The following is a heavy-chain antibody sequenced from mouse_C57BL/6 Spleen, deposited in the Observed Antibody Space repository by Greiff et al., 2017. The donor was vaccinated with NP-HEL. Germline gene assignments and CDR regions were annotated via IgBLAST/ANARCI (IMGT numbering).Heavy chain of an antibody. Sequence: EVKLVESEGGLVQPGSSMKLSCTASGFTFSDYYMAWVRQVPEKGLEWVANINYDGSSTYYLDSLKSRFIISRDNAKNILYLQMSSLKSEDTATYYCARRAYYGSSYGDWYFDVWGTGTTVTVSS. CDR1: GFTFSDYY. J-gene: IGHJ1*03. CDR3: ARRAYYGSSYGDWYFDV. D-gene: IGHD1-1*01. CDR2: INYDGSST. V-gene: IGHV5-16*01.